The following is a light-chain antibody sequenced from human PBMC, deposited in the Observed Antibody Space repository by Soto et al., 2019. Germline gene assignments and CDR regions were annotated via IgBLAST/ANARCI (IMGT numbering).Light chain of an antibody. CDR1: SSDVGDYDF. Sequence: QSALTQPASVSGSPGQSITISCTGTSSDVGDYDFVSWYQQHPGKAPKLMIYDVSNRPSGVSNRFSGSKSGNTASLTISGLQTEDEADYYCGSYTSSSTLVFGTGTQLTVL. J-gene: IGLJ1*01. CDR3: GSYTSSSTLV. CDR2: DVS. V-gene: IGLV2-14*01.